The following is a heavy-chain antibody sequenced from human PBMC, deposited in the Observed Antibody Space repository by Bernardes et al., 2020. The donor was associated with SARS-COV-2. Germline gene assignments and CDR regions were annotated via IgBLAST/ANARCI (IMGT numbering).Heavy chain of an antibody. CDR3: ARDAYYYDRSGYYWGKYDYYGMDV. D-gene: IGHD3-22*01. V-gene: IGHV3-33*01. J-gene: IGHJ6*02. CDR2: IWHDGSNK. Sequence: GGSLRLSCAASGFTFSSYGMHWVRQAPGKGLEWVAFIWHDGSNKNYADSVKGRFAISRDNSKNTLYLQMNSLRAEDTAVYYCARDAYYYDRSGYYWGKYDYYGMDVWGQGTTVTVSS. CDR1: GFTFSSYG.